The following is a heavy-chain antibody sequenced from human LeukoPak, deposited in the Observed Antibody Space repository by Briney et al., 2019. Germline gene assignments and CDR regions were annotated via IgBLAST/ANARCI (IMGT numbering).Heavy chain of an antibody. CDR3: ARVASGSYYKDY. CDR2: IWYDGSNK. V-gene: IGHV3-33*01. CDR1: GFTFSSYG. J-gene: IGHJ4*02. Sequence: GALRLSCAASGFTFSSYGMHWVRQAPGEGLEWGAVIWYDGSNKYYADSVKGRFTISRDNSKNTLYLQMNSLRAEDTAVYYCARVASGSYYKDYWGQGTLVTVSS. D-gene: IGHD1-26*01.